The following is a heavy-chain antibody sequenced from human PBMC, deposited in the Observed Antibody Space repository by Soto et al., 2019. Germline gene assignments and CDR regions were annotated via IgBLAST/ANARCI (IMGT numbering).Heavy chain of an antibody. Sequence: QVHLVQSGAEVKKPGASVKVSCKASGYTFSDYGISWVRQAPGQGLDWMGWISAYNGKTDYAQKVQGRVTMTKDTSTSTVYMELPSLISDDTAVYYCARDRSSSDYWGQGTLVTVSS. D-gene: IGHD6-6*01. CDR1: GYTFSDYG. J-gene: IGHJ4*02. V-gene: IGHV1-18*01. CDR3: ARDRSSSDY. CDR2: ISAYNGKT.